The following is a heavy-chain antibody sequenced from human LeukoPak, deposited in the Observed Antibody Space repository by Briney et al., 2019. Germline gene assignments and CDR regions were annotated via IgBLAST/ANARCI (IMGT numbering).Heavy chain of an antibody. CDR2: IYYNGRT. Sequence: PSQTLSLTCTVSGGSISSGSYYWSWIRQHPGKGLEWIGYIYYNGRTYYNPSLKSRVTISVDTSQNQFSLKLSSVTAADTAVYYCARDSSGYYLLDYWGQGTLVTVSS. CDR3: ARDSSGYYLLDY. J-gene: IGHJ4*02. CDR1: GGSISSGSYY. V-gene: IGHV4-31*03. D-gene: IGHD3-22*01.